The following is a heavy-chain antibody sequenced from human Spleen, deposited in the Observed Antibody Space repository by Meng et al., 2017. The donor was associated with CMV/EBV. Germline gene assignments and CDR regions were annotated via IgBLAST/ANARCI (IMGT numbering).Heavy chain of an antibody. CDR1: GFTFTTYW. V-gene: IGHV3-7*01. J-gene: IGHJ4*02. CDR2: IDEDGSEK. D-gene: IGHD3-10*01. CDR3: TRDRNGPSGDY. Sequence: GESLKISCAASGFTFTTYWMSWVRQVPGKGLEWVANIDEDGSEKYYVDSVKGRFTISRDNAKSSLYLQMSGLRAEDTAVYYCTRDRNGPSGDYWGQGTLVTAPQ.